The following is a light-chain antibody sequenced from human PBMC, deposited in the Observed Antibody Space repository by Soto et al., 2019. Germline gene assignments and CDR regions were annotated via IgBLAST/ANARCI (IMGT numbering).Light chain of an antibody. Sequence: ALTQPASVSGSPGQSITISCTGTSSDVGGYNYVSWYQQHPGNAPRLMIYEVNNRPSGVPNRFSGSKSGNTASLTISGLQAEDEADYYCSSKTSSRTPFVFGTGTKVTVL. J-gene: IGLJ1*01. V-gene: IGLV2-14*01. CDR3: SSKTSSRTPFV. CDR1: SSDVGGYNY. CDR2: EVN.